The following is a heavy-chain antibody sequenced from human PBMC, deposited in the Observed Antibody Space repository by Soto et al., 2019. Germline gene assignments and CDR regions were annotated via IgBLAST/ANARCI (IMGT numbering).Heavy chain of an antibody. CDR1: GFTFSTSY. V-gene: IGHV3-13*01. CDR2: IGAAGDT. CDR3: AREAQGCPIGLFYNYPQX. Sequence: RRLSCAASGFTFSTSYFHCVRQVKGKGLEWVSAIGAAGDTYYASSVKCRFTISRENAKNSVYLQIDSLIAGDTAVYYCAREAQGCPIGLFYNYPQXWGHGTSVTVSX. J-gene: IGHJ4*01. D-gene: IGHD3-10*01.